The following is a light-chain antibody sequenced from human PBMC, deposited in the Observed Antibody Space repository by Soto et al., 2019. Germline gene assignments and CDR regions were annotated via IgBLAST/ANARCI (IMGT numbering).Light chain of an antibody. CDR3: QQRRNWLT. V-gene: IGKV3D-20*02. CDR1: QSVTSSY. CDR2: GAS. Sequence: EIVLTQSPGTLSLSPGERATLSCRASQSVTSSYLAWYQQKPGQAPRLLIYGASSRATGIPDRFSGSGSGTDFTLTISRLEPEDFAVYYCQQRRNWLTFGGGTKVDIK. J-gene: IGKJ4*01.